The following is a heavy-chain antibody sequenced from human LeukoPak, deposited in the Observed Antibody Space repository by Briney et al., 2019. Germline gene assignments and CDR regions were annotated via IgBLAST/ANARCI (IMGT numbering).Heavy chain of an antibody. CDR1: GFTFSSYG. V-gene: IGHV3-30*02. CDR3: AKDRVTTGQQSSVLDY. J-gene: IGHJ4*02. Sequence: GGSLRLSCAASGFTFSSYGMHWVRQAPGKGLEWVAFMRYDGSNTYYADSVKGRFTISRDNSKNTLYLQMNSLRPEDTAVYYCAKDRVTTGQQSSVLDYWGQGTLVTVSS. CDR2: MRYDGSNT. D-gene: IGHD4-17*01.